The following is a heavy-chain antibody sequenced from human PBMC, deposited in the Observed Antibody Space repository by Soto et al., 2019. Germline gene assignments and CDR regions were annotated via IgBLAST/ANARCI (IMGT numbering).Heavy chain of an antibody. CDR2: INSDASTT. V-gene: IGHV3-74*01. CDR3: ASGPSGWFGYDY. Sequence: EVQLVESGGGLVQPGGSLRLSCAASGFTFSTSWMHWVRQAAGKGLVWVSRINSDASTTNYADSVKGRFTISRDNAKNTLYRQMDSLTAKDTAVYYCASGPSGWFGYDYWGQGTLVTVSS. CDR1: GFTFSTSW. J-gene: IGHJ4*02. D-gene: IGHD6-19*01.